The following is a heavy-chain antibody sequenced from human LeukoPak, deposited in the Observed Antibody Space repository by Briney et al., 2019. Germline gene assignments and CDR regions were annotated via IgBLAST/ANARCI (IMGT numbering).Heavy chain of an antibody. CDR1: GYTFTSYD. Sequence: VASVKVSCKASGYTFTSYDINWVRQATGQGLEWMGWMNPNSGDTGYAQKFQGRVTITADKSTSTAYMELSSLRSEDTAVYYCARDPRVAAAGDDYWGQGTLVTVSS. J-gene: IGHJ4*02. CDR3: ARDPRVAAAGDDY. CDR2: MNPNSGDT. V-gene: IGHV1-8*03. D-gene: IGHD6-13*01.